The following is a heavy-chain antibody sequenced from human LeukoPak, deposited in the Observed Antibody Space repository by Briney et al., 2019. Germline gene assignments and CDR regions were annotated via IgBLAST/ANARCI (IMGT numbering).Heavy chain of an antibody. CDR2: IYHTGTT. D-gene: IGHD4-23*01. V-gene: IGHV4-4*02. J-gene: IGHJ4*02. Sequence: SETLSLTCTLSRGSIMTTHWWSWVRQPPGKGLEWIGEIYHTGTTNCSPSLKSRLTISVDQSRNQFSLRLSSVTAADTATYYCAAWGVDYGGNFDYSDYWGQGILVTVSS. CDR1: RGSIMTTHW. CDR3: AAWGVDYGGNFDYSDY.